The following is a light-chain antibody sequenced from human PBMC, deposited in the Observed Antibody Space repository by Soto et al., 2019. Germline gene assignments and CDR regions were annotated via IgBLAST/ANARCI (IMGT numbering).Light chain of an antibody. V-gene: IGKV1-5*03. J-gene: IGKJ1*01. CDR3: QQYYGAWT. CDR2: SAS. CDR1: QNIHNW. Sequence: DFQMTQSPSTLSASVGDRVTITCRASQNIHNWLAWFQQQSGKAPKLLIYSASTLESGVPSRFSGSGSGTEFTLTISGLQPDDSATYYCQQYYGAWTFGQGTKVEVK.